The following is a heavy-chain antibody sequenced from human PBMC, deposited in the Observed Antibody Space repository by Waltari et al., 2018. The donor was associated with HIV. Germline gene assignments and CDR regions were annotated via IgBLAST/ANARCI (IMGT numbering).Heavy chain of an antibody. CDR3: ARWDYGLDV. J-gene: IGHJ6*02. V-gene: IGHV3-7*01. CDR2: IKQDGSEI. Sequence: EVQLLESGGGLVQPGGSRRLSCAASGFIFKNYWMTWVRQAPGKGLEWVANIKQDGSEIYYVDSGKGRFTISRDNARNSLYLQMNSLRVEDTALYYCARWDYGLDVWGQGTTVTVSS. CDR1: GFIFKNYW.